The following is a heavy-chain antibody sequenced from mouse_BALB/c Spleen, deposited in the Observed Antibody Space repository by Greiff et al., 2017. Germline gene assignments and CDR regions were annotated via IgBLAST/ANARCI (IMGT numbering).Heavy chain of an antibody. CDR3: ARDK. V-gene: IGHV5-6-3*01. CDR2: INSNGGST. Sequence: EVLLVESGGGLVQPGGSLKLSCAASGFTFCSYGMSWVRQTPDKRLELVATINSNGGSTYYPDSVKGRFTISRDNAKNTLYLQMSSLKSEDTAMYYCARDKWGQGTLVTVSA. J-gene: IGHJ3*02. CDR1: GFTFCSYG.